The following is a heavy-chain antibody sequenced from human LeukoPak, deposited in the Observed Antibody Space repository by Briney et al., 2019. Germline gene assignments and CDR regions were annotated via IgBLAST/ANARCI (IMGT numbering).Heavy chain of an antibody. CDR3: AKDLRTFLRDYYDSSANYYGMDV. CDR1: GFTFSSYG. J-gene: IGHJ6*02. CDR2: ISYDGSNK. D-gene: IGHD3-22*01. Sequence: GRSLRLSCAASGFTFSSYGMHWVRQAPGKGLEWVAVISYDGSNKYYADSVKGRFTISRDNSKNTLYLQMNSLRAEDTAVYYCAKDLRTFLRDYYDSSANYYGMDVWGQGTTVTVSS. V-gene: IGHV3-30*18.